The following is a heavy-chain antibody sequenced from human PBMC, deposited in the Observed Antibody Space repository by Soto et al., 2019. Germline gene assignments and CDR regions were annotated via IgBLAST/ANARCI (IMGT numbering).Heavy chain of an antibody. V-gene: IGHV1-69*02. J-gene: IGHJ4*02. D-gene: IGHD6-19*01. CDR1: GGTFSSDT. CDR3: ARAVAAESAFDS. CDR2: IIPDLPIA. Sequence: QVQLVQSGAEVKKPGSSVKVSCKASGGTFSSDTISWVRQVPGQGLEWLGTIIPDLPIANYAQKFQGRVTITADRCTRTAYMVLSSLRSEDTAVFYCARAVAAESAFDSWGQGTPVTVSS.